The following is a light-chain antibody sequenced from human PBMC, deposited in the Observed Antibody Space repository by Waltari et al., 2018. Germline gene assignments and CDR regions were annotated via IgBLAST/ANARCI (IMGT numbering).Light chain of an antibody. CDR1: SSNIGSTF. CDR2: RNT. V-gene: IGLV1-47*01. J-gene: IGLJ3*02. Sequence: QSVPTQPPSASGTPGQRVSIYCSGSSSNIGSTFASCYQQLPGSAPKLLIIRNTQRSSGVPDRFSASKSGTSASLAISGLRSDDEGYYYCASWDDSLSHWVFGGGTKVTVL. CDR3: ASWDDSLSHWV.